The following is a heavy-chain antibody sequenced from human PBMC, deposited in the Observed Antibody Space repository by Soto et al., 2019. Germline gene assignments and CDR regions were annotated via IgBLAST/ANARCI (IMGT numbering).Heavy chain of an antibody. CDR1: GGSISSGGYY. CDR3: ARGDSNSYSSDWFDP. D-gene: IGHD3-22*01. J-gene: IGHJ5*02. V-gene: IGHV4-31*03. CDR2: IYYSGST. Sequence: SETLSLTCTVSGGSISSGGYYWSWIRQHPGKGLEWIGYIYYSGSTYYNPSLKSRVTISVDTSKNQFSLEMKSVTAADTAVYYCARGDSNSYSSDWFDPWGHGTLVTVSS.